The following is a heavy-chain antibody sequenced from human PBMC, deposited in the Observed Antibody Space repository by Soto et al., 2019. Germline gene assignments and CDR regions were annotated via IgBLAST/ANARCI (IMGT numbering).Heavy chain of an antibody. Sequence: SQTLSLTCAISGDSVSSNSAAWNWIRQSPSRVLEWLGRTYYRSKWYNDYEVSVKGRISINPDTSKNLFSLQLNSVTPEDTAVYYCARDRKGGFVMDVWGQGTTVTVSS. CDR3: ARDRKGGFVMDV. D-gene: IGHD3-16*01. CDR2: TYYRSKWYN. V-gene: IGHV6-1*01. CDR1: GDSVSSNSAA. J-gene: IGHJ6*02.